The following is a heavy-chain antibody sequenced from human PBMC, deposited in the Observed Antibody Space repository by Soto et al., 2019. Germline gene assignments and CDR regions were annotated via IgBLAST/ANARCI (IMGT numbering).Heavy chain of an antibody. V-gene: IGHV4-39*07. CDR2: IYYSGST. J-gene: IGHJ1*01. CDR1: GGSIISIGDH. D-gene: IGHD6-13*01. CDR3: ARGGAAAFKVSSKGYFQH. Sequence: SQTLSVTWTVAGGSIISIGDHCGWNRQPPGKGLEWIGSIYYSGSTNYNPSLKSRVTISVDTSKNQFSLKLSSVTAADTAVYYCARGGAAAFKVSSKGYFQHWGQGTLVTVSS.